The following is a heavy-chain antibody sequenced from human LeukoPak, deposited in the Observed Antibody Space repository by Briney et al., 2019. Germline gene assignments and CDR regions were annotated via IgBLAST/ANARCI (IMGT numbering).Heavy chain of an antibody. Sequence: GGSLRLSCAASGFTFSSYWMHWVRQAPGPGLVWASRINSDGSSTSYADSVKGRFTISRDNAKNTLYLQMNSLRAEDTAVYYCARNAYYYGSGSPLGYWGQGTLVTVSS. J-gene: IGHJ4*02. CDR3: ARNAYYYGSGSPLGY. CDR1: GFTFSSYW. V-gene: IGHV3-74*01. D-gene: IGHD3-10*01. CDR2: INSDGSST.